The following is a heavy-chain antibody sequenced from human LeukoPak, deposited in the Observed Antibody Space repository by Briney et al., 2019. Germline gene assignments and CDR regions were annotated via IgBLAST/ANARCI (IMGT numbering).Heavy chain of an antibody. J-gene: IGHJ6*02. Sequence: SETLSLTCTVSGGSISSSSYYWGWIRQPPGKGLEWIGSIYYSGSTYYIPSLKSRVTISVDTSKNQFSLKLSSVTAADTAVYYCARSRVLTGYYPPPKNYYYYGMDVWGQGTTVTVSS. CDR3: ARSRVLTGYYPPPKNYYYYGMDV. V-gene: IGHV4-39*07. D-gene: IGHD3-9*01. CDR2: IYYSGST. CDR1: GGSISSSSYY.